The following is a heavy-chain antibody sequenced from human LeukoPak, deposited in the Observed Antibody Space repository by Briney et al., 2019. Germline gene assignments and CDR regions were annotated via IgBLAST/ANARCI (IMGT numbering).Heavy chain of an antibody. D-gene: IGHD4-23*01. J-gene: IGHJ3*02. Sequence: GGSLRLSCAASGFIVSSKYLSWVRQAPGKGLEWVSFIFVGGDTYYADSVKDRFTISRDNSKNAVYLQMNIPRAEDTATYYCASNSDYAFNIWGQGTKVTVSP. CDR2: IFVGGDT. CDR3: ASNSDYAFNI. CDR1: GFIVSSKY. V-gene: IGHV3-66*01.